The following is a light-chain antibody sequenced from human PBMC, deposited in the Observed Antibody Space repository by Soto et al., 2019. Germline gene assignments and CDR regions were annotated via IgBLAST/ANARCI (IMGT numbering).Light chain of an antibody. Sequence: DIQMTQSPSTLSASVGDRVTITCRAGQTIISWLAWYQHKPGKAPKLLIYEVSSLESGVPSRFSGSGSGTEFTLTISSLQPDDFATYYCLLDYAYFWAFGQGTKVDI. CDR1: QTIISW. J-gene: IGKJ1*01. CDR3: LLDYAYFWA. CDR2: EVS. V-gene: IGKV1-5*01.